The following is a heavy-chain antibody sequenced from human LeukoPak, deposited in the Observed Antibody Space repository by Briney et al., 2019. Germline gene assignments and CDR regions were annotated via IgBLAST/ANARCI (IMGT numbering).Heavy chain of an antibody. CDR3: ARGPSPKYYDFWSGYRTRFDY. V-gene: IGHV4-34*01. CDR2: ISHSGST. Sequence: PSETLSLTCAAYGGTFSGYYWSWIRQPPGKGLEWIGEISHSGSTNYNPSLKSRVTISVDTSKNQLSLKLSSVTAADTAVYYCARGPSPKYYDFWSGYRTRFDYWRQGTLVTVSS. CDR1: GGTFSGYY. D-gene: IGHD3-3*01. J-gene: IGHJ4*02.